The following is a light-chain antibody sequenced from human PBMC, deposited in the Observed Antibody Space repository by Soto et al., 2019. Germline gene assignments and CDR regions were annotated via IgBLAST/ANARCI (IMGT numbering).Light chain of an antibody. CDR3: QQYGSSPWT. CDR2: GAS. V-gene: IGKV3-20*01. J-gene: IGKJ1*01. CDR1: QSVSSSY. Sequence: EIVLTQSPDTLSLSPGERATLSCRASQSVSSSYLAWYQQKPGQAPRLLIYGASSRATGIPDRFSGSGFGTDFTLTISRLEPEDFAVYYCQQYGSSPWTFGQGTKVDI.